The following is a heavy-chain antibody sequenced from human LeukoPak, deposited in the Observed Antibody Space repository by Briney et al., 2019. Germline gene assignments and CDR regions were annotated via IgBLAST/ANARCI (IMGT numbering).Heavy chain of an antibody. Sequence: SETLSLTCTVSGGSISSSYWSWIRQPAGKGLEWIGRIYTNGGINYDPSLKSRVTISFDKSQNQLSLRLSSVTAADTAVYYCAKIRSSPSWFDPWGQGTLVTVFS. J-gene: IGHJ5*02. CDR2: IYTNGGI. CDR3: AKIRSSPSWFDP. V-gene: IGHV4-4*07. CDR1: GGSISSSY.